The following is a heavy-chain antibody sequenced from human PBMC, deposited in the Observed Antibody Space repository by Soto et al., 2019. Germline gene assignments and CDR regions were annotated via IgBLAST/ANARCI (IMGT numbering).Heavy chain of an antibody. CDR3: ARVCGGDCHYGMDV. D-gene: IGHD2-21*02. CDR2: IYYYGST. V-gene: IGHV4-31*03. CDR1: GGSISSGGYY. J-gene: IGHJ6*02. Sequence: QVQLQESGPGLVKPSQTLSLTCTVSGGSISSGGYYWSWIRQHPGKGLEWIGYIYYYGSTYYNPSLKSRFTISVDTSKNQFSLKLSSVTAADTAVYYCARVCGGDCHYGMDVWGQGTTVTVSS.